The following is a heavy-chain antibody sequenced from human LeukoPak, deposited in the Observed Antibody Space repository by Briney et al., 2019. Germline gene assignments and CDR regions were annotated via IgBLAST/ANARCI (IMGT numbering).Heavy chain of an antibody. V-gene: IGHV3-7*05. CDR3: ARPSGYCSGGSCFPFDY. J-gene: IGHJ4*02. CDR2: IRQDGSEK. Sequence: QSGGSLRLSCAASGSTFSSYWLTWVRQAPGKGLEWVANIRQDGSEKYYVDSVKGRFTISRDNAKNSLYLQMNSLRAEDTAVYYCARPSGYCSGGSCFPFDYWGQGTLVTVSS. D-gene: IGHD2-15*01. CDR1: GSTFSSYW.